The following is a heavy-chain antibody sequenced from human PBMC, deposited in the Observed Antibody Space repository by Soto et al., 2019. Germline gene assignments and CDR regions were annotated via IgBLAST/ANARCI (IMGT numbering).Heavy chain of an antibody. CDR2: IYPGDSDT. CDR1: GCTFTNYW. J-gene: IGHJ6*02. CDR3: AASIFYYGMDA. Sequence: PGESLKISCKGSGCTFTNYWIGWVRQMPGKGLEWMGIIYPGDSDTKYNPSFQGQVTISADKSITTTYLQWSSLKASDTAIYYCAASIFYYGMDAWGQGTTVTVSS. V-gene: IGHV5-51*01.